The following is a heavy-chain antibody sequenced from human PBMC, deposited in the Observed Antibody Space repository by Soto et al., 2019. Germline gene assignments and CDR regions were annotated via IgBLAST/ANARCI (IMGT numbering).Heavy chain of an antibody. CDR1: GGSFSGYY. D-gene: IGHD3-9*01. Sequence: QVQLQQWGAGPLRPVETLSLTCGVSGGSFSGYYWAWIRQSPGKGLAWIGEINDRGSINYNPSLKSRVSISVDTSKNHYSLNLRSVTAADTAVYYCARESHDILTGPPWVWYFDLWGRGTLVTVSS. CDR2: INDRGSI. V-gene: IGHV4-34*01. J-gene: IGHJ2*01. CDR3: ARESHDILTGPPWVWYFDL.